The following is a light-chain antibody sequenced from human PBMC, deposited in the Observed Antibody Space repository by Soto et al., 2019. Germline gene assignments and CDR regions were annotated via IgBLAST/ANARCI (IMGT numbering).Light chain of an antibody. CDR3: QQRSNWQVT. CDR1: QNVANY. V-gene: IGKV3-11*01. J-gene: IGKJ5*01. CDR2: ESS. Sequence: EMVLTQSPATLSLSPGERASLSCRASQNVANYLDWYQQKPGQAPRLLIYESSNRATGIAARFSGSGSGTDFTLTISRLEPEDFAVYYCQQRSNWQVTFGQGTRLENK.